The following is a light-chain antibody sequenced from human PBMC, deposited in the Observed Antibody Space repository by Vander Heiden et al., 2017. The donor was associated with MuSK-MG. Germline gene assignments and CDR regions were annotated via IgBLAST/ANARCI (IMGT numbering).Light chain of an antibody. CDR3: RQDPQGRT. J-gene: IGKJ1*01. CDR1: QSLLHVSGYNS. Sequence: IVLTQSPLSLPVTPGEPASISCRSSQSLLHVSGYNSLDWYLQMPGQSPQLLIYMASNRAYGVPARLSHSRSGTDFTLEMSSVEAEDVGVYYCRQDPQGRTFGQGTQVEIK. CDR2: MAS. V-gene: IGKV2-28*01.